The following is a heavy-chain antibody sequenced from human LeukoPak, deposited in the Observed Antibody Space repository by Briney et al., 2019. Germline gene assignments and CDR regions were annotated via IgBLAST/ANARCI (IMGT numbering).Heavy chain of an antibody. CDR2: ISSSGSTI. D-gene: IGHD3-10*01. J-gene: IGHJ4*02. CDR3: ARERPYYGSGSYSASFDY. V-gene: IGHV3-11*01. Sequence: PGGSLRLSCAASGFTFSDYYMSWIRQAPGKGLEWVSSISSSGSTIYYADSVKGRFTISRDNAKNSLYLQMNSLRAEDTAVYYCARERPYYGSGSYSASFDYWGQGTLVTVSS. CDR1: GFTFSDYY.